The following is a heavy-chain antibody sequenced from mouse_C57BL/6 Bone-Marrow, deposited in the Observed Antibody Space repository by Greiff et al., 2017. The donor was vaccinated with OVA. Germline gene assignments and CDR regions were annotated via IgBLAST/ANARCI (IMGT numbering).Heavy chain of an antibody. CDR3: ARGRYYYGSGGWFGY. V-gene: IGHV1-53*01. D-gene: IGHD1-1*01. CDR2: INPSNGGT. Sequence: QVQLQQPGTELVKPGASVKLSCKASGYTFTSYWMHWVKQRPGQGLEWIGNINPSNGGTNYNEKFKSKATLTVDKSSSTAYMQLRSLTSEGSAVCYCARGRYYYGSGGWFGYWGRGTLVTVSA. J-gene: IGHJ3*01. CDR1: GYTFTSYW.